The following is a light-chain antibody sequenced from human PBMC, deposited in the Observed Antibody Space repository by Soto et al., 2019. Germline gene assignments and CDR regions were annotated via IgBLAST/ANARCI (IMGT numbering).Light chain of an antibody. J-gene: IGLJ3*02. CDR2: EVS. CDR1: SSDVSAYNY. CDR3: SAYTARSTLV. V-gene: IGLV2-14*01. Sequence: QSALTQPASVSGSPGQSITISCTGTSSDVSAYNYVSWYQQNSGKAPKLIIYEVSNRPSGVSNRFSGSKSGNTASLTISGLQVEDEADYYCSAYTARSTLVFGGGTKVTVL.